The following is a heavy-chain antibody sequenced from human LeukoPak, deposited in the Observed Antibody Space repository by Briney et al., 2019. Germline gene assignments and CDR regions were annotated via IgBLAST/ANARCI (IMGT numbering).Heavy chain of an antibody. D-gene: IGHD3-3*01. CDR2: ISYDGSNK. CDR1: GFTFSSYA. V-gene: IGHV3-30-3*01. CDR3: ARGYYDFWSANPEINWFDP. Sequence: GRSLRLSCAASGFTFSSYAMHWVRQTPGKGLEWVAIISYDGSNKYYADSVKGRFTISRDNSKNTLYLQMNSLRAEDTAVYYCARGYYDFWSANPEINWFDPWGQGTLVTVSS. J-gene: IGHJ5*02.